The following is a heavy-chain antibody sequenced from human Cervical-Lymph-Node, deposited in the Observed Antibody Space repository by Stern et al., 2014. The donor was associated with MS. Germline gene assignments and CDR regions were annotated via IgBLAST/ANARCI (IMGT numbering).Heavy chain of an antibody. Sequence: EDQLVESGGGLVQPGGSLRLSCAASGFTFSSHWMHWVRQAPGKGLVWVSRIYGDGSSTKYADSVKGRFTISRDNAKSTLYLQMNSLRAEDSAVYYCARDAWPAASGPLIDYWGRGTLVTVSS. J-gene: IGHJ4*02. V-gene: IGHV3-74*03. CDR3: ARDAWPAASGPLIDY. CDR1: GFTFSSHW. CDR2: IYGDGSST. D-gene: IGHD6-13*01.